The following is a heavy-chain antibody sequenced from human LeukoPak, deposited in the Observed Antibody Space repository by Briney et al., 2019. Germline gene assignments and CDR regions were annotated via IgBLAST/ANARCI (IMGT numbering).Heavy chain of an antibody. CDR2: INHSGST. V-gene: IGHV4-34*01. CDR1: GGSFSGYY. D-gene: IGHD1-1*01. Sequence: SETLSLTCAVYGGSFSGYYWSWIRQPPGKGLEWIGEINHSGSTNYNPSLKSRVTISVDTSKNQFSPKLSSVTAADTAVYFCARDHTTYSMDVWGPGTTVVVS. J-gene: IGHJ6*02. CDR3: ARDHTTYSMDV.